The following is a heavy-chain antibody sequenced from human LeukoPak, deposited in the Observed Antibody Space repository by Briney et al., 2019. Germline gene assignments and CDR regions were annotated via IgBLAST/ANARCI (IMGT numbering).Heavy chain of an antibody. Sequence: GGSLRLSCAASGFTFDDYAMHWVRQAPGKGLEWVSGISWNSGSIGYADSVKGRFTISRDNAKNSLYLQMNSLRAEDTALYYCAKIAVSSGHYDYWAREPWSPSPQ. CDR3: AKIAVSSGHYDY. D-gene: IGHD6-19*01. CDR1: GFTFDDYA. V-gene: IGHV3-9*01. J-gene: IGHJ4*02. CDR2: ISWNSGSI.